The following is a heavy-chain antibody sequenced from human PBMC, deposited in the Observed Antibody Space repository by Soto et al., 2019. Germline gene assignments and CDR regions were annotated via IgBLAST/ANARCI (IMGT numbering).Heavy chain of an antibody. CDR1: PFTFSNNW. J-gene: IGHJ4*02. D-gene: IGHD1-1*01. CDR2: INSDGYSI. Sequence: EVRLVESGGTLVQPGGSLRLSCAASPFTFSNNWMHWVRQAPGKGLVWVSRINSDGYSISYADSVKGRFTISRDNAKNTLYLQMNSLRAEDTAVYYCARAVQRGTNLDDWGQGTLVTVSS. CDR3: ARAVQRGTNLDD. V-gene: IGHV3-74*01.